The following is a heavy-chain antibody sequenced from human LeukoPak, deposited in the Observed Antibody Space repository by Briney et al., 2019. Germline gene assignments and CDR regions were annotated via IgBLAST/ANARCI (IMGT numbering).Heavy chain of an antibody. CDR1: GFTFSNAW. CDR3: ATDLLDY. V-gene: IGHV3-15*01. Sequence: GGSLRLSCAASGFTFSNAWMSWVRQAPGKGLEWVGRIKWKADGGTTDYAAPVEGRFIISRDDSKNTLYLQMNSLKTEDTALYYCATDLLDYWGQGTMVTVSS. CDR2: IKWKADGGTT. J-gene: IGHJ4*02.